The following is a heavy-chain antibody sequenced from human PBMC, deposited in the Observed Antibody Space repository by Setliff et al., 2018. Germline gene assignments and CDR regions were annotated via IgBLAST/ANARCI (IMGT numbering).Heavy chain of an antibody. CDR1: GGTFSNIG. D-gene: IGHD2-15*01. V-gene: IGHV1-69*05. CDR3: AREKVVVVSATSYHYYMDV. J-gene: IGHJ6*03. CDR2: IIPLFGTA. Sequence: GASVKVSCKASGGTFSNIGISWVRQAPGQGLEWMGGIIPLFGTANYAQEFQGRVTITTDESTNTAYMELSSLRSEDTAMYYCAREKVVVVSATSYHYYMDVWGKGTTGTVSS.